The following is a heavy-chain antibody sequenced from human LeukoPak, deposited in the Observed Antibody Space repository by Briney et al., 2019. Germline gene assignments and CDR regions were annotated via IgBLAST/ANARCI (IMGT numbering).Heavy chain of an antibody. CDR1: GYSISSGYY. CDR2: IYHSGST. Sequence: PSETLSLTCAVSGYSISSGYYWGWIRRPPGKGLEWIGSIYHSGSTYYNPSLKSRVTISVDTSKNHFSLKLSSVTAADTAVYYCAYTSIVGATGGPYYFDYWGQGTLVTVSS. V-gene: IGHV4-38-2*01. J-gene: IGHJ4*02. D-gene: IGHD1-26*01. CDR3: AYTSIVGATGGPYYFDY.